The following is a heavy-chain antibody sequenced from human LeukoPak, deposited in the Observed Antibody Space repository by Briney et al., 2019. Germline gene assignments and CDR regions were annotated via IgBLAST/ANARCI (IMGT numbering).Heavy chain of an antibody. V-gene: IGHV4-59*01. D-gene: IGHD3-22*01. J-gene: IGHJ3*02. CDR1: GGSISSYY. Sequence: PSETLSLTCTVSGGSISSYYGSWIRQPPGKGRGWIGDIYYSGSTNYNPSLKSRVTISVDTSKNQFSLKLSSVTAADTAVYYCARDIPDYYDSSDYVLRRAFDIWGQGTMVAVSS. CDR3: ARDIPDYYDSSDYVLRRAFDI. CDR2: IYYSGST.